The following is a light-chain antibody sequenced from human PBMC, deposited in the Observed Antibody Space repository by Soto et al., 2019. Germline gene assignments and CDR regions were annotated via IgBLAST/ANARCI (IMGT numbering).Light chain of an antibody. CDR1: QTISTY. J-gene: IGKJ1*01. CDR2: AAS. V-gene: IGKV1-39*01. CDR3: QQSYTFRS. Sequence: DIQITQSPSSLAASVRDRVTKTFRASQTISTYLNWYQQKPGKAPNLLIYAASSLQSGVPSRFSGSGSGTDFTLTISSLQPEDFATYYCQQSYTFRSFGQGTKVDIK.